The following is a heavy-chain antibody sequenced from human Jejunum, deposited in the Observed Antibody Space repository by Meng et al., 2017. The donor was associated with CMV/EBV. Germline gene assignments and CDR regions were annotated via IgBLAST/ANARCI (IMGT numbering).Heavy chain of an antibody. D-gene: IGHD5-18*01. V-gene: IGHV4-59*01. CDR2: IYYSGST. J-gene: IGHJ6*02. CDR1: GGSISIYY. Sequence: SGGSISIYYWSWIRQPPGKGLEWIGYIYYSGSTNYNPSLKSRVTISVDTSKNQFSLKLNSVTTADTAVYYCARGGEGYIDYYGMDVWGQGTTVTSP. CDR3: ARGGEGYIDYYGMDV.